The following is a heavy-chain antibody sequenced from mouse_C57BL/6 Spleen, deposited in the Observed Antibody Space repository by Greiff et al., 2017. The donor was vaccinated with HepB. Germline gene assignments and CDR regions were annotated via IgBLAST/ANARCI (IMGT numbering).Heavy chain of an antibody. J-gene: IGHJ4*01. CDR3: ASWGEDLIHYYAMDY. CDR1: GYTFTSYW. Sequence: QVQLQQPGTELVKPGASVKLSCKASGYTFTSYWMHWVKQRPGQGLEWIGNINPSNGGTNYNEKFKSKATLTVDKSSSTAYMQLSSLTSEDSAVYYCASWGEDLIHYYAMDYWGQGTSVTVSS. D-gene: IGHD4-1*01. V-gene: IGHV1-53*01. CDR2: INPSNGGT.